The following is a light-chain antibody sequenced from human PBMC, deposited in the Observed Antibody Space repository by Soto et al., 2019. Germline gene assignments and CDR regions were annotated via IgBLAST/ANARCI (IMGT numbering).Light chain of an antibody. J-gene: IGLJ1*01. CDR3: CSHASGSTPLYV. V-gene: IGLV2-23*01. CDR2: EGS. Sequence: QSALTQPASVSGSPGQSITISCTGTSSDVGTYNLVSWYQQHPGKAPKLIIYEGSKRPSGVSTRFSGSKSGNTASLTISGLQAEDEVDYYSCSHASGSTPLYVFGTGTKLTVL. CDR1: SSDVGTYNL.